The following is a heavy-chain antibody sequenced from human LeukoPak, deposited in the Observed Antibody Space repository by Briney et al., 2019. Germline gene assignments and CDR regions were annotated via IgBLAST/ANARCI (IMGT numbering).Heavy chain of an antibody. CDR3: ARAGASYSFDY. CDR2: LFHSGST. CDR1: GASISSYY. V-gene: IGHV4-59*01. Sequence: SETLSLTCSVSGASISSYYWSWIRQPPGKGLEWIGYLFHSGSTNYNPSLKSRVTMSVDTSKNQFSLKLNSVTAADTAVYYCARAGASYSFDYWGQGTLVTVSS. J-gene: IGHJ4*02. D-gene: IGHD2-21*01.